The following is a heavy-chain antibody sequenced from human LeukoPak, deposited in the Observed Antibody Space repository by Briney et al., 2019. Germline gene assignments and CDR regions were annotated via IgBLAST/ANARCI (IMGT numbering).Heavy chain of an antibody. CDR3: AREQGSSGYFDY. CDR1: GGSISSYY. CDR2: IYYSGST. D-gene: IGHD6-6*01. Sequence: SETLSLTCTVSGGSISSYYWSWIRQPPGKGLEWIGYIYYSGSTNYNPSLKSRVTISVDTSKNQFSLKLSSVTAADTAVYYCAREQGSSGYFDYWGQGTLVTVSS. J-gene: IGHJ4*02. V-gene: IGHV4-59*01.